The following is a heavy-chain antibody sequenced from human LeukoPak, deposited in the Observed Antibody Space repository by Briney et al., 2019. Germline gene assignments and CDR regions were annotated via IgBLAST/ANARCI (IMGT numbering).Heavy chain of an antibody. CDR3: ARSGDQQLVSDY. D-gene: IGHD6-13*01. J-gene: IGHJ4*02. Sequence: ASVKVSCKASGYTFTSYGISWVRQAPGQGLEWMGRIIPILGIANYAQKFQGRVTITADKSTSTAYMELSSLRSEDTAVYYCARSGDQQLVSDYWGQGTLVTVSS. CDR1: GYTFTSYG. V-gene: IGHV1-69*04. CDR2: IIPILGIA.